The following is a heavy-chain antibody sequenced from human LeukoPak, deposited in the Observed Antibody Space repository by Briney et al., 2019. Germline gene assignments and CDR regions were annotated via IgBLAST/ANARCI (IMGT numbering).Heavy chain of an antibody. Sequence: GGSLRLSCAASGFSFSSHGIHWVRQAPGKGLGWVGVTWFDDSYQHYAGSVRGRFTISRDNSKNTVYLQMNSLRAEDTAVYYCARETYSLADVWGQGTTVIVSS. CDR2: TWFDDSYQ. D-gene: IGHD4-11*01. V-gene: IGHV3-33*01. J-gene: IGHJ6*02. CDR3: ARETYSLADV. CDR1: GFSFSSHG.